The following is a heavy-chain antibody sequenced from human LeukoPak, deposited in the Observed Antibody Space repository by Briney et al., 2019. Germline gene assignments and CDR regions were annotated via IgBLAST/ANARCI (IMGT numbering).Heavy chain of an antibody. Sequence: SDTLSLTCAVYGGSFSGYYWSWIRQPPGKGLEWIGEINHSGSTNYNPSLKSRVTISVDTSKNQFSLKLSSVTAADTAVYYCARGFAFFYDFWSGYSYYFDYWGQGTLVTVSS. V-gene: IGHV4-34*01. D-gene: IGHD3-3*01. J-gene: IGHJ4*02. CDR1: GGSFSGYY. CDR3: ARGFAFFYDFWSGYSYYFDY. CDR2: INHSGST.